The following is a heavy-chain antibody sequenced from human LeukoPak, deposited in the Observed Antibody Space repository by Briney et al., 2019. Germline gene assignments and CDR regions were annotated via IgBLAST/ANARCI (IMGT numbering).Heavy chain of an antibody. V-gene: IGHV4-59*01. CDR1: GASISTCY. CDR2: IHITGNT. CDR3: ARECYDVLTGENDWFDP. D-gene: IGHD3-9*01. J-gene: IGHJ5*02. Sequence: PSETLSLTCTNSGASISTCYWNWIRQSPEKGLEWIGYIHITGNTRYNPSLKSRVAISIDTPNNHFSLKLSSVTPADTAVYYCARECYDVLTGENDWFDPWGQGTLVTVSS.